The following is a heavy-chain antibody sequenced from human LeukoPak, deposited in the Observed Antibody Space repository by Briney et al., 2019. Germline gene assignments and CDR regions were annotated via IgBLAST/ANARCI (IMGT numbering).Heavy chain of an antibody. CDR2: INHSGST. CDR1: GGSFSGYY. J-gene: IGHJ6*03. D-gene: IGHD2-2*01. Sequence: SETLSLTCAVYGGSFSGYYWSWIRQPPGKGLEWIGEINHSGSTNYNPSLKSRVTISVDTSKNQFSLKLSSVTAADTAVYYCARVGRVVPAAIHYYYMDVWGKGTTVTVSS. V-gene: IGHV4-34*01. CDR3: ARVGRVVPAAIHYYYMDV.